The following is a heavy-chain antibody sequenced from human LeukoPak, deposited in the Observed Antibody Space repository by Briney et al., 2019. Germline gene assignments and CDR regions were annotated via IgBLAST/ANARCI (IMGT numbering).Heavy chain of an antibody. Sequence: GGSLRLSCTASGFTFDDYTMHWVRQAPGKGLEWVSLITWDGGSTYYADSVKGRFTISRDNSKNSLYLQMNSLRTEDTALYYCAKGKNTGSYLSHVDYWGQGTLVTVSS. CDR2: ITWDGGST. CDR3: AKGKNTGSYLSHVDY. J-gene: IGHJ4*02. D-gene: IGHD3-10*01. V-gene: IGHV3-43*01. CDR1: GFTFDDYT.